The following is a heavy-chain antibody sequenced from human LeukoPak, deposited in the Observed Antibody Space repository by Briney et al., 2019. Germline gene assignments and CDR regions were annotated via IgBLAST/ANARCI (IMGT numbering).Heavy chain of an antibody. CDR2: INPSGVTT. V-gene: IGHV1-46*01. D-gene: IGHD1-20*01. CDR3: ARGLTYNWNLHAFDY. J-gene: IGHJ4*02. Sequence: GASVKVSCKASGYTFTSYYMNWVRQAPGQGLEWMGIINPSGVTTNYAQKFQGRVTMTRDTSTSTVYMELSSLRSEDTAVSYCARGLTYNWNLHAFDYWGQGTLVTVSS. CDR1: GYTFTSYY.